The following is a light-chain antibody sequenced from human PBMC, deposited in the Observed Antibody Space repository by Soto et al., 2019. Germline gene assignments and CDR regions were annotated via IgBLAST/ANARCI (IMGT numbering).Light chain of an antibody. J-gene: IGKJ5*01. CDR3: MQALQTSIT. V-gene: IGKV2-28*01. CDR2: LGS. Sequence: EIVLTQSPLSLPVTPGEPASISCRSSQSLLHINGYNCLDWYLQKPGQSPQLLIYLGSNRASGVPDRFSGSGSGTDFTLKISRVEAEDVGVYYRMQALQTSITFGQGTRLEI. CDR1: QSLLHINGYNC.